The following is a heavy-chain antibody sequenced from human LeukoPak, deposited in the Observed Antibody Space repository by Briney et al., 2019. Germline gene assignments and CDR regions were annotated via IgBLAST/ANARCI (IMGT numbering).Heavy chain of an antibody. J-gene: IGHJ6*02. D-gene: IGHD3-10*01. CDR3: ARDSFSGSYYKYYYYYYGKDV. CDR1: GFTVSSNY. CDR2: IYSGGST. Sequence: GGSLRLSCAASGFTVSSNYMSWVRQAPGKGLEWVSVIYSGGSTYYADSVKGRFTISRDNSKNTLYLQMNSLRAEDTAVYYCARDSFSGSYYKYYYYYYGKDVWGQGTTVTVSS. V-gene: IGHV3-53*01.